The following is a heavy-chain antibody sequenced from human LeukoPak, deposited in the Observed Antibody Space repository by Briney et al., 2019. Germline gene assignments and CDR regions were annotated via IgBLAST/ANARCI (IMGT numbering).Heavy chain of an antibody. V-gene: IGHV1-2*02. Sequence: ASVKVSCKASGYTFTAYYMHWVRQAPGQGLEWMGWINPNSGVTNYAQQFQGRVTMTRDTSISTAYMELSRLRSDDTAVYYCARVTSLTTLTAFDIWGQGTMVTVSS. CDR1: GYTFTAYY. D-gene: IGHD4-11*01. CDR2: INPNSGVT. CDR3: ARVTSLTTLTAFDI. J-gene: IGHJ3*02.